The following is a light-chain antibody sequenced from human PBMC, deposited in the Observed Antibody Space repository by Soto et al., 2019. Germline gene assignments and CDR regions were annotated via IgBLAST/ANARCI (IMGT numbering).Light chain of an antibody. J-gene: IGKJ4*01. CDR1: QSVTNNY. V-gene: IGKV3-20*01. CDR3: QQCSFSPLT. Sequence: EIVLTQSPGTLSLSPGERATLSCRASQSVTNNYLAWYQQKPGQAPRLLIDDASRRATGIPDRFSGSGSGTDFTLTISRLEPEDFALYYCQQCSFSPLTFGVGTRVEIK. CDR2: DAS.